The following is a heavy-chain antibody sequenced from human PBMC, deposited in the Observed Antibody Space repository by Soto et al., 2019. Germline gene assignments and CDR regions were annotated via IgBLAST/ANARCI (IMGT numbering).Heavy chain of an antibody. J-gene: IGHJ5*02. CDR2: IYYSGTS. V-gene: IGHV4-39*01. Sequence: QLQLQESGPGLVKPSETLSLTCTVTGGSISDDTYYWGWIRQPPGKGLEWIGSIYYSGTSSYNPSLKSRVTXPXDXSQXQLSLRLSSVTAADTAVYYCARLHCDSPNCVPLDPWGQGTLVTVSS. D-gene: IGHD2-2*01. CDR1: GGSISDDTYY. CDR3: ARLHCDSPNCVPLDP.